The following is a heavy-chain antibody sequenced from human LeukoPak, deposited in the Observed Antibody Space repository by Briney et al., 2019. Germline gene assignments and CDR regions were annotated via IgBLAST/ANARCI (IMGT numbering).Heavy chain of an antibody. D-gene: IGHD3-22*01. CDR2: INHSGST. CDR3: ASGKPRYYYDSSGYYYGY. V-gene: IGHV4-34*01. J-gene: IGHJ4*02. Sequence: SETLSLTCAVYGGSFSGYYWSWIRQPPGKGLEWIGEINHSGSTNYNPSLKSRVTISVDTFKNQFSLKLSSVTAADTAVYYCASGKPRYYYDSSGYYYGYWGQGTLVTVSS. CDR1: GGSFSGYY.